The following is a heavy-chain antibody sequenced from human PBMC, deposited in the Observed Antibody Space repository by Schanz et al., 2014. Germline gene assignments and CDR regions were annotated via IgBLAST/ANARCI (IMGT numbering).Heavy chain of an antibody. V-gene: IGHV3-74*01. CDR1: GFTFSSYW. D-gene: IGHD6-13*01. Sequence: EVQLVESGGGLVQPGGSLRLSCAASGFTFSSYWMHWVRQVTGKGLVWVSRIKSDGSSTSYADSVKGRFTISRDNAKNTLYLQMNSLRAGDAAVYYCARGLIAAAGGAFDYWGQGTLVAVSA. CDR3: ARGLIAAAGGAFDY. CDR2: IKSDGSST. J-gene: IGHJ4*02.